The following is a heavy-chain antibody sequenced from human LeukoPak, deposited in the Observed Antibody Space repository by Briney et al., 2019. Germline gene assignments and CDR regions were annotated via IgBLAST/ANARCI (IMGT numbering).Heavy chain of an antibody. CDR2: MNPNSGKT. D-gene: IGHD5-24*01. CDR1: GYTFTSYD. V-gene: IGHV1-8*01. J-gene: IGHJ4*02. CDR3: ARSDPRMATRRAASDY. Sequence: GASVKVSCKASGYTFTSYDINWVRQATGQGLEWMGWMNPNSGKTGYAQKFQGRVTMTRTTSISTAYMELSSLRSEDTAVYYCARSDPRMATRRAASDYWGQGTLVTVSS.